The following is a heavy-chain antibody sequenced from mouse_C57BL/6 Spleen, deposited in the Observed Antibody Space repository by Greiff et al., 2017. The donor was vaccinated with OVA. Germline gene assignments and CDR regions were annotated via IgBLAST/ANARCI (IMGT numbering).Heavy chain of an antibody. D-gene: IGHD2-4*01. CDR1: GYTFTSYW. Sequence: QVQLQQPGAELVKPGASVKLSCKASGYTFTSYWMHWVKQSPGQGLEWIGMIHPNSGSTNYNEKFKSKATLTVNKSSSTAYMQLSRLTSEDSAVYYCAREGYYDYDEVAYWGQGTLVTVSA. CDR2: IHPNSGST. CDR3: AREGYYDYDEVAY. V-gene: IGHV1-64*01. J-gene: IGHJ3*01.